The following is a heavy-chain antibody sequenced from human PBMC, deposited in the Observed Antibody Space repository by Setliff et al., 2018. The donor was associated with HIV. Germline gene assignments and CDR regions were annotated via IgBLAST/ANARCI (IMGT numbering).Heavy chain of an antibody. CDR1: GGSITTYY. J-gene: IGHJ3*02. V-gene: IGHV4-4*07. Sequence: SETLSLTCTVSGGSITTYYWSWIRQPAGKGLEWIGHSYPTGSTDYNPSLKSRVTMSIDTSKNQFSLKLSSMTAADTALYYCAREVDNPSDAFDIWAQGTMVTVSS. CDR2: SYPTGST. CDR3: AREVDNPSDAFDI.